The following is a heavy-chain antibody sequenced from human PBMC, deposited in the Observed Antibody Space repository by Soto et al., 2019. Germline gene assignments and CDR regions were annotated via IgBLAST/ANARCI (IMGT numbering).Heavy chain of an antibody. CDR3: ARVRKSSGWYGVHFDY. CDR2: IYYSGST. D-gene: IGHD6-19*01. CDR1: GGSISSYY. Sequence: SETLSLTCTVSGGSISSYYWSWIRQPPGKGLEWIGYIYYSGSTNYNPSLKSRVTISVDTSKNQFSLKLSSVTAADTAVYYCARVRKSSGWYGVHFDYWGQGTLVTVSS. V-gene: IGHV4-59*01. J-gene: IGHJ4*02.